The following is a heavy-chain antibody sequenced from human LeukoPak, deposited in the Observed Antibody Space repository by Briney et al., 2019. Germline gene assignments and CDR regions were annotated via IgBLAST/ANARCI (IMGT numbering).Heavy chain of an antibody. CDR1: GFNFDDYG. CDR2: ISWNSGNI. D-gene: IGHD2-2*01. V-gene: IGHV3-9*01. J-gene: IGHJ6*03. CDR3: AKGVNAVWHYYMDV. Sequence: PGGSLTLSCEASGFNFDDYGMHWVRQVPGKGLEWVAGISWNSGNIGYADSVNVRFTISRDNAKKSLYLQMNSLRSEDTALYYCAKGVNAVWHYYMDVWGKGTPVTVSS.